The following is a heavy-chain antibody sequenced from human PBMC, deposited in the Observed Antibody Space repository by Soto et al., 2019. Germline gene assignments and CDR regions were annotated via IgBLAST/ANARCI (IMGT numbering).Heavy chain of an antibody. Sequence: QVQLVESGGGVVQPGRSLRLSCAASGFTFSSYGMHWVRQAPGKGLEWVAVIWYDGSNKYYADSVKGRFTISRDNSKNTLYRQMNSLRAEDTAVYYCARDGIRYQLPHGAFDYWGQGTLVTVSS. CDR1: GFTFSSYG. J-gene: IGHJ4*02. D-gene: IGHD2-2*01. CDR3: ARDGIRYQLPHGAFDY. CDR2: IWYDGSNK. V-gene: IGHV3-33*01.